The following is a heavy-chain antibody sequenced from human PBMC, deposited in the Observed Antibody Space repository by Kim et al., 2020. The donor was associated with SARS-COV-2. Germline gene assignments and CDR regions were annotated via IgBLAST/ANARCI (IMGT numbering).Heavy chain of an antibody. D-gene: IGHD3-10*01. CDR1: GVSISPFH. CDR3: SKWAYTCGWGGFDY. V-gene: IGHV4-59*01. J-gene: IGHJ4*02. CDR2: IYYTGSD. Sequence: SETLSLTCSVSGVSISPFHWSWIRQPPGKPLEWIGYIYYTGSDNYNPSLKNRVTMSLNTATNQFSLQLSSVTAADTAVYYCSKWAYTCGWGGFDYWGQG.